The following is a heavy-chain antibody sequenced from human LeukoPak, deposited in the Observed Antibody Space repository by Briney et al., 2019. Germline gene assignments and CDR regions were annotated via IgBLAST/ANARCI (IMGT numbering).Heavy chain of an antibody. CDR3: ARAVYCSGGGCFWYFDL. D-gene: IGHD2-15*01. CDR2: ISSSSRFI. Sequence: GGSLRLSCAASGFTFSSYEMNWVRQAPGKGLEWVSLISSSSRFIYYGDSVKGRFTISRDNAKKSLYLQMNSLRAEDTAVYYCARAVYCSGGGCFWYFDLWGRGTLVTVSS. CDR1: GFTFSSYE. V-gene: IGHV3-21*01. J-gene: IGHJ2*01.